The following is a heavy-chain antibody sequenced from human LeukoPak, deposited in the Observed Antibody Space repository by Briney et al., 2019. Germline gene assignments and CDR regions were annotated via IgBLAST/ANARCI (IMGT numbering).Heavy chain of an antibody. CDR2: IKSDGSST. CDR1: GFTFSSYW. D-gene: IGHD3-16*02. J-gene: IGHJ4*02. CDR3: ARDRNYDYVWGSYRQSRSFDN. V-gene: IGHV3-74*01. Sequence: PGGSLRLSCAAPGFTFSSYWMHWVRHAPGKGLVWVSRIKSDGSSTDYADSVKGRFTISRDNDNNTLYLQMNSLRAEDTAVYYCARDRNYDYVWGSYRQSRSFDNWGQGTLVTVSS.